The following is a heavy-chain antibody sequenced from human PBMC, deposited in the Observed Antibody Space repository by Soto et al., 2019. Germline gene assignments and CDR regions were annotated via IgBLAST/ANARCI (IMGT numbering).Heavy chain of an antibody. D-gene: IGHD2-21*02. V-gene: IGHV1-69*13. CDR1: GGTFSSYA. CDR3: ARGGYCGGDCYRYFQH. Sequence: SVKVSCKASGGTFSSYAISWVRQAPGQGLEWMGGIIPIFGTANYAQKFQGRVTITADESTSTAYMELSSLRSEDTAVYYCARGGYCGGDCYRYFQHWGQGTLVTVS. CDR2: IIPIFGTA. J-gene: IGHJ1*01.